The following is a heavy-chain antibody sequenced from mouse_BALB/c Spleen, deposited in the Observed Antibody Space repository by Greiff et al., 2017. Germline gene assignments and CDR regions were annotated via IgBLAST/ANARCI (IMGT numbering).Heavy chain of an antibody. Sequence: EVQLVESGGELVKPGGSLKLSCAASGFTFSSYGMSWVRQTPDKRLEWVATISSGGSYTYYPDSVKGRFTISRDNAKNTLYLQMSSLKSEDTAMYYCARPFTTVVGTGAMDYWGQGTSVTVSS. CDR3: ARPFTTVVGTGAMDY. CDR2: ISSGGSYT. V-gene: IGHV5-6*01. D-gene: IGHD1-1*01. CDR1: GFTFSSYG. J-gene: IGHJ4*01.